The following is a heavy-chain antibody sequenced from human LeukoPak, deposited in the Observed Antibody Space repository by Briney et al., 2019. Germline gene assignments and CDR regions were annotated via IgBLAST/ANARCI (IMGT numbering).Heavy chain of an antibody. J-gene: IGHJ4*02. CDR2: LFTGGNT. V-gene: IGHV4-4*07. Sequence: SETLSLTCTVSGASISSNYWSWIRQPAGKGLEWIGRLFTGGNTNYNPSLKSRVTISIDTSKNQFSLKLNSVTAADTAVYYCARAVCSGGDCYHFDHWGQGTLVTVSS. D-gene: IGHD2-15*01. CDR3: ARAVCSGGDCYHFDH. CDR1: GASISSNY.